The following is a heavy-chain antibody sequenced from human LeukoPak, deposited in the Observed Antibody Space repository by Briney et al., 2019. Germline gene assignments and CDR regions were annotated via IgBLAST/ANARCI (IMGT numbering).Heavy chain of an antibody. D-gene: IGHD5-12*01. V-gene: IGHV1-46*01. CDR3: ARLEATISGMDV. Sequence: GASVKVSCKASGYTFTSYYMHWVRQAPGQGLEWMGIINPSGDSTTYAQKFQGRVTMTRDTSTSTVYMELSSLRSEDTAVYYCARLEATISGMDVWGQGTTVTVSS. CDR1: GYTFTSYY. CDR2: INPSGDST. J-gene: IGHJ6*02.